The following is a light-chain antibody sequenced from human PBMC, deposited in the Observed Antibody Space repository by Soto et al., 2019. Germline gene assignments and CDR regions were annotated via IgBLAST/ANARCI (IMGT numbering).Light chain of an antibody. J-gene: IGKJ4*01. V-gene: IGKV1-5*03. Sequence: DIQMTQSPSTLSASVGDRVTITCRASQSISSWLAWYQQKPGKAPKLLIDKASDLETGVPSRLSGSGSGTEFILTIRSLQPDDFATYYCQQYDTYSTFGGGTKVDIK. CDR3: QQYDTYST. CDR1: QSISSW. CDR2: KAS.